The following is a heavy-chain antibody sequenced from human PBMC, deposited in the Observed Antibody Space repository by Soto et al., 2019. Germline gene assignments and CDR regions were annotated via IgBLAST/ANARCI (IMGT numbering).Heavy chain of an antibody. Sequence: QMQLVQSGPEVKKPGTSVKVSCKASGFTFTSSAVQWVRQARGQRLEWIGWSVVGSGNTNYAQKFQERVTITRDMYTSTAYMELSSLRSEDTAVYYCAATMIVVVNAFDIWGQGTMVTVSS. CDR2: SVVGSGNT. J-gene: IGHJ3*02. CDR1: GFTFTSSA. CDR3: AATMIVVVNAFDI. D-gene: IGHD3-22*01. V-gene: IGHV1-58*01.